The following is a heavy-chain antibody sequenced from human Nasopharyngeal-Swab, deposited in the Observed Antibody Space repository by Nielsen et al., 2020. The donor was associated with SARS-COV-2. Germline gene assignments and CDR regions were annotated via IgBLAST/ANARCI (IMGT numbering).Heavy chain of an antibody. CDR2: IRSKAYGGTT. J-gene: IGHJ4*02. CDR1: GFTFGDYA. Sequence: GGSLLSCTASGFTFGDYAMSWFRQAPGKGLEWVGFIRSKAYGGTTEYAASVKGRFTISRDDSKSIAYLQMNSLKTEDTAVYYCTRNDFWSGYYTDYWGQGTLVTVSS. V-gene: IGHV3-49*03. D-gene: IGHD3-3*01. CDR3: TRNDFWSGYYTDY.